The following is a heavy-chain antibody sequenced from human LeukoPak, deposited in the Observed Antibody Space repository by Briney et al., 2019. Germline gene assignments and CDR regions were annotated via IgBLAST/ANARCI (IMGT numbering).Heavy chain of an antibody. CDR3: ARAYSGYDFFDY. Sequence: GASVKVPCKASGDTFSRYAISWVRQAPGQGLEWMGGIIPIFGTANYAQKFQGRVTITADESTSTAYMEVSSLRSEDTAVYYCARAYSGYDFFDYWGQGILVTVSS. CDR1: GDTFSRYA. D-gene: IGHD5-12*01. CDR2: IIPIFGTA. J-gene: IGHJ4*02. V-gene: IGHV1-69*13.